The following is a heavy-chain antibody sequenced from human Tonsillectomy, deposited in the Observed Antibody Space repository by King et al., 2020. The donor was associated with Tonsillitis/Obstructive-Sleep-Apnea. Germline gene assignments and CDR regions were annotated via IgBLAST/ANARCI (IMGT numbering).Heavy chain of an antibody. CDR2: ISADNRYT. CDR3: ARLGHVSYSISNTNDY. Sequence: QLVQSGAEVKKPGASVKVSCQASGYNFISYGISWVRQAPGQGLEWMGWISADNRYTNYAQNLQGSVTMTTDTSTSTVYMELRSLRSDDTAVYYCARLGHVSYSISNTNDYWGQGTLVTVSS. J-gene: IGHJ4*02. V-gene: IGHV1-18*01. D-gene: IGHD6-6*01. CDR1: GYNFISYG.